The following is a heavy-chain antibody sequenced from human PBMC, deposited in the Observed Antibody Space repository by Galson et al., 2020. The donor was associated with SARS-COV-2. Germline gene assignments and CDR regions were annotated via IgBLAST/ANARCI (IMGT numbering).Heavy chain of an antibody. V-gene: IGHV1-69*13. Sequence: SVKVSYKASGGTFSSYAISWVRQAPGQGLEWMGGIIPIFGTANYAQKFQGRVTITADESTSTAYMELSSLRSEDTAVYYCARALYCSSTSCYGWIPQFWFDPWGQGTLVTVSS. CDR2: IIPIFGTA. D-gene: IGHD2-2*01. CDR3: ARALYCSSTSCYGWIPQFWFDP. CDR1: GGTFSSYA. J-gene: IGHJ5*02.